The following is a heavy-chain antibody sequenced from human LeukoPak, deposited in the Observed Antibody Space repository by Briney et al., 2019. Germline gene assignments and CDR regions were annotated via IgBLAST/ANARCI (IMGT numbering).Heavy chain of an antibody. V-gene: IGHV3-48*03. CDR3: ARSNFLYYFDY. Sequence: GGSLRLSCAASGFTLSSYEMNWVRQAPGKGLQWVSYISSSGSTIYYADSVKGRFTISRDIAKNSLYLQMNSLRAEDTAVYYCARSNFLYYFDYWGQGTLVTVSS. D-gene: IGHD4/OR15-4a*01. J-gene: IGHJ4*02. CDR2: ISSSGSTI. CDR1: GFTLSSYE.